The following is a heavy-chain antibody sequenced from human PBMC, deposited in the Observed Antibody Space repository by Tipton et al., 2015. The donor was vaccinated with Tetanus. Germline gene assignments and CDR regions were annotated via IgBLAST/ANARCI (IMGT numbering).Heavy chain of an antibody. CDR1: GGPITRGDYY. CDR2: IYFSGNT. D-gene: IGHD1-26*01. V-gene: IGHV4-30-4*01. J-gene: IGHJ3*02. Sequence: GLVKPSETLSLTCTVSGGPITRGDYYWNWIRQSPGKGLEWLGNIYFSGNTHYNPSLGSRISMSVDTSKNQFSLKVSSVTAADTAVYYCARDFREGATTTLGNDVFGIWGQGTMVTVS. CDR3: ARDFREGATTTLGNDVFGI.